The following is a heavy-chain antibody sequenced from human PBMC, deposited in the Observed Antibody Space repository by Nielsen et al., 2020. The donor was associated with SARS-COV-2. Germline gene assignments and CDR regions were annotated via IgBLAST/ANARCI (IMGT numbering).Heavy chain of an antibody. V-gene: IGHV3-49*03. CDR1: GFTFGDYA. CDR3: TSQTMIVVVTTSAPDY. Sequence: GGSLRLSCTASGFTFGDYAMSWFRQAPGKGLEWVGFIRSKAYGGTTEYAASVKGRFTISRDDSKSIAYLQMNSLKTEDTAVYYCTSQTMIVVVTTSAPDYWGQGTLVTVSS. CDR2: IRSKAYGGTT. D-gene: IGHD3-22*01. J-gene: IGHJ4*02.